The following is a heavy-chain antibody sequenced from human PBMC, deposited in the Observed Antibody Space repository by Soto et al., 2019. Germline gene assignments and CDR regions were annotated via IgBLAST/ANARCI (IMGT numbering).Heavy chain of an antibody. CDR1: GFTFSSYD. Sequence: QVQLVESGGGVVQPGRSLRLSCAASGFTFSSYDMHWVRQAPGKGLEWVAVISYDGSDKYYADSVKGRFTISRDTSKNTLYLQMNSLRAEDMAVYYCAKSVAAALYGMDVWGQGTTVTVSS. J-gene: IGHJ6*02. D-gene: IGHD6-13*01. V-gene: IGHV3-30*18. CDR2: ISYDGSDK. CDR3: AKSVAAALYGMDV.